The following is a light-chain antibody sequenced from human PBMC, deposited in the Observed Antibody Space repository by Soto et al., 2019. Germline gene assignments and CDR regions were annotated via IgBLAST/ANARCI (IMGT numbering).Light chain of an antibody. CDR3: QVWDSSSDPRGV. V-gene: IGLV3-21*04. CDR1: NIGSKS. J-gene: IGLJ1*01. CDR2: YDS. Sequence: SYELTQPPSVSVAPGKTARITCGGNNIGSKSVHWYQQKPGQAPVLVIYYDSDRPSGIPERFSGSNSGNTANLTISRVEAGDEADYYCQVWDSSSDPRGVFGTGTKLTVL.